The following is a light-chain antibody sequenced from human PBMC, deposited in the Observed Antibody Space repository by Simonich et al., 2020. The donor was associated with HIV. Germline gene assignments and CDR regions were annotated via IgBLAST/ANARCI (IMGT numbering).Light chain of an antibody. CDR3: QQSFSSPWT. V-gene: IGKV1-39*01. J-gene: IGKJ1*01. CDR1: QSISSY. Sequence: DIQMTQSPSSLSASVGDRVTIPCRASQSISSYLNWYPQKPGKAPKLLIYAASSLQSGVPSRFSGSGSGTDFTLTISSLQPEDFATYYCQQSFSSPWTFGQGTKVAIK. CDR2: AAS.